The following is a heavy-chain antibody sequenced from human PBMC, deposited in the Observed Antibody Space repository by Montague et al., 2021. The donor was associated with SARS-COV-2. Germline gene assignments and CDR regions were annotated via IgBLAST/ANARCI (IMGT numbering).Heavy chain of an antibody. J-gene: IGHJ4*02. CDR1: GFTLSSYW. D-gene: IGHD2-8*02. Sequence: SRRLSCAASGFTLSSYWMYWVRQAPGKGLVWISRIHYDGSSTNYADSVKGRFTISRDTAKNTLYLQMNSLRAEDTAVYYCARAYYTGLYPFDYWGQGTLVTVSS. CDR3: ARAYYTGLYPFDY. CDR2: IHYDGSST. V-gene: IGHV3-74*01.